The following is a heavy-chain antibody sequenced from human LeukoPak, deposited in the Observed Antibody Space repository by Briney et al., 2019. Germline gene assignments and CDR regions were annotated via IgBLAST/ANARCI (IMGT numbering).Heavy chain of an antibody. CDR3: AVLAYGDYVGGYFDY. CDR2: IYAGDSDT. CDR1: GYSFTSYW. V-gene: IGHV5-51*01. J-gene: IGHJ4*02. Sequence: GESLKISCKGSGYSFTSYWIGWVRQMPGKGLEWMGIIYAGDSDTRYSPSFQGQVTISADKSISTAYLQWSSLKASDTAMYYCAVLAYGDYVGGYFDYWGQGTLVTVSS. D-gene: IGHD4-17*01.